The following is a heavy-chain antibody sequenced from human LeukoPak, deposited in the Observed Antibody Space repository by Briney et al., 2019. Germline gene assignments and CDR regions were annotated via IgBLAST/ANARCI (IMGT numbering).Heavy chain of an antibody. CDR3: ARVLRYCSGGNCYSGGLGYMDV. V-gene: IGHV3-48*04. D-gene: IGHD2-15*01. Sequence: GGSLRLSCAASGFTFSSYGMHWVRQAPGKGLEWVSSISRSGSTKYYADSVKGRFTISRDNAKNSLFLQMNSLRAADTAVYYCARVLRYCSGGNCYSGGLGYMDVWGKGTTVTISS. J-gene: IGHJ6*03. CDR1: GFTFSSYG. CDR2: ISRSGSTK.